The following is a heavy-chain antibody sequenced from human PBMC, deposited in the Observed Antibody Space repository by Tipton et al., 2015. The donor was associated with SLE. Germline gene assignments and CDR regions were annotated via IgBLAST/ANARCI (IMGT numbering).Heavy chain of an antibody. D-gene: IGHD4-17*01. CDR3: ARDFEGWTPTTTVTSDY. V-gene: IGHV4-59*01. CDR1: GGSISSYY. Sequence: TLSLTCTVSGGSISSYYWSWIRQPPGKGLEWIGYIYYSGSTNYNPSLKSRVTISVDTSKNQFSLKLSSVTAADTAVYYCARDFEGWTPTTTVTSDYWGQGTLVTVSS. J-gene: IGHJ4*02. CDR2: IYYSGST.